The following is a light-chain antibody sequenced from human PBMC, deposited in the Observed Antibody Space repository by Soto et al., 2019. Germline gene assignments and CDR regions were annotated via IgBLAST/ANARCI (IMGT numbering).Light chain of an antibody. CDR2: EVV. CDR3: KSYAGSNTYV. V-gene: IGLV2-8*01. Sequence: QSVLPQPTSASGSPGQSVTISCTGTKNDVGFYDFVSWYQHHPGKAPRLIIYEVVQRPSGVPDRFSGSKSGNTASLTVSGLQAAYEADYFCKSYAGSNTYVFGSGTQLTVL. CDR1: KNDVGFYDF. J-gene: IGLJ1*01.